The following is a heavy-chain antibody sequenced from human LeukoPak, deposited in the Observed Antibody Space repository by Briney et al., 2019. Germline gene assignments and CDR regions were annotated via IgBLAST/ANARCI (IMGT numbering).Heavy chain of an antibody. CDR1: GFTFSRYS. CDR2: ISSSRNYI. J-gene: IGHJ6*03. CDR3: AKGYGWEASYYYYYMDV. V-gene: IGHV3-21*01. Sequence: PGGSLRLPCAASGFTFSRYSMNWVRQAPGKGLEWVSSISSSRNYIYYADSVKGRFTISRDNSKNTLYLQMKSLRTEDTAVYYCAKGYGWEASYYYYYMDVWGKGTTVTISS. D-gene: IGHD1-26*01.